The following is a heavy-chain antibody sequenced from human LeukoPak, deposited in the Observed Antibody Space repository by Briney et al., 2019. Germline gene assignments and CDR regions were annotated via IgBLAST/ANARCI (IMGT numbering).Heavy chain of an antibody. Sequence: PGGSLRLSCAASGFTFSDYYMSWVRQAPGKGLEWVSAIGDSGDATYYADSVKGRFTISRDNSKNTLYLQMSSLRAEDTALYYCATSFNWNYDHWGQGTLVTVSS. J-gene: IGHJ5*02. CDR2: IGDSGDAT. D-gene: IGHD1-7*01. CDR3: ATSFNWNYDH. V-gene: IGHV3-23*01. CDR1: GFTFSDYY.